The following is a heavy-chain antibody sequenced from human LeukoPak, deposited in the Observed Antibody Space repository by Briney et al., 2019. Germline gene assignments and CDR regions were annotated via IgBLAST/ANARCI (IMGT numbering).Heavy chain of an antibody. D-gene: IGHD5-12*01. CDR1: GFTFSHYW. CDR2: INQDGSEE. V-gene: IGHV3-7*01. CDR3: VRDGGVSGYDLLDY. Sequence: GGSLRLSCAASGFTFSHYWMTLVRQAPGRGLEWVAQINQDGSEEYYMDSVKARFTISRDNAKNSVFLQMNSLRAEDTAVYYCVRDGGVSGYDLLDYWGQGTLVTVSS. J-gene: IGHJ4*02.